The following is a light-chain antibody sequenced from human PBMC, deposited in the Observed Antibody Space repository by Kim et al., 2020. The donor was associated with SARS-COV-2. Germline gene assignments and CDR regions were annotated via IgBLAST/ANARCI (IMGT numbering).Light chain of an antibody. CDR1: QDISNY. V-gene: IGKV1-33*01. Sequence: DIQMTQSPSSLSVSVGDRVTITCQASQDISNYLNWYQQKPGKAPKLLIYDASNLETGVPSRFSGSGSGTDFTFTISSLQPEDIATYYCHQYDNLPLIFTFGPGTKVDIK. CDR3: HQYDNLPLIFT. CDR2: DAS. J-gene: IGKJ3*01.